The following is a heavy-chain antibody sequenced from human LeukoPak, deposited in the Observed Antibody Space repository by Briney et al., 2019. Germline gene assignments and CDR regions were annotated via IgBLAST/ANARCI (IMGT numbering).Heavy chain of an antibody. CDR3: AKRVSGWYLVDY. V-gene: IGHV3-23*01. CDR1: GFRFSSYA. D-gene: IGHD6-19*01. J-gene: IGHJ4*02. CDR2: ITGSGSST. Sequence: GSLRLSCAASGFRFSSYAMSWVRQAPGEGLEWVSAITGSGSSTFYADAVKGRFTISKDNSKNTLYLQMNSLRAEDTAVYYCAKRVSGWYLVDYWGQGALVTVSS.